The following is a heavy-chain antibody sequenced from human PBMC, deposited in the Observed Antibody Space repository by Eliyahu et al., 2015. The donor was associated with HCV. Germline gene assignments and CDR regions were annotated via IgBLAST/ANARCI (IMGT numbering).Heavy chain of an antibody. V-gene: IGHV3-20*01. CDR1: GFPFVDYG. Sequence: EVQLVESGGGVVRPGGSLXLSCAASGFPFVDYGXXWVRQAPGKGLEWVSGINWNGGSTGYADSVKGRFTISRDNAKNSLYLQMNSLRAEDTALYHCARSRYCSSTSCSSHYGMDVWGQGTTVTVSS. CDR3: ARSRYCSSTSCSSHYGMDV. CDR2: INWNGGST. D-gene: IGHD2-2*01. J-gene: IGHJ6*02.